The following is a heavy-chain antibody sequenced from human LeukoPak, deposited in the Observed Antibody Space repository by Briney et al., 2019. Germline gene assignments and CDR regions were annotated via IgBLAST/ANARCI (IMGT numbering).Heavy chain of an antibody. J-gene: IGHJ4*02. CDR3: AKGASEWLVLGSIDY. CDR1: GFTFDDYA. CDR2: ISWNSGSI. V-gene: IGHV3-9*03. D-gene: IGHD6-19*01. Sequence: PGRSLRLSCAASGFTFDDYAMHWGRHAPGKGLGWVSGISWNSGSIGYADSVKGRFTISRDNAKNSLYLQMNSLRAEDMALYYCAKGASEWLVLGSIDYWGQGTLVTISS.